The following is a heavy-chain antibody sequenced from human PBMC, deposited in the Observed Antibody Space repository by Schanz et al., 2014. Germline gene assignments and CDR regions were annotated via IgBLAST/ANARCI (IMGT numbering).Heavy chain of an antibody. J-gene: IGHJ6*03. CDR3: AKGPYYYYYMDV. CDR1: GFTFSSYA. Sequence: EVQVVESGGGLVQPGRSLRLSCAASGFTFSSYAMSWVRQAPGKGLEWVSAISGSGGSTYYADSVKGRFTISRDNSKNTLYLQMNSLRADDTAVYYCAKGPYYYYYMDVWGNGTTVTVSS. CDR2: ISGSGGST. V-gene: IGHV3-23*04.